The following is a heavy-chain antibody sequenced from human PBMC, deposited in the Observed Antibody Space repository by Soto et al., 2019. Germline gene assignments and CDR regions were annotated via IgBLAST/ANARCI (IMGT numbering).Heavy chain of an antibody. J-gene: IGHJ6*02. CDR3: AKGYEVSPPVASGWYSNYFYGVGV. Sequence: TLRLPCGPSGCSLRKYVMHSVGQDTGKGPERRPLISYDGSEKWYAESVKGGSTSSRDNPKNTLYLQMKSLRGDDTAVYYCAKGYEVSPPVASGWYSNYFYGVGVWGRRTTV. V-gene: IGHV3-30*18. CDR2: ISYDGSEK. CDR1: GCSLRKYV. D-gene: IGHD6-19*01.